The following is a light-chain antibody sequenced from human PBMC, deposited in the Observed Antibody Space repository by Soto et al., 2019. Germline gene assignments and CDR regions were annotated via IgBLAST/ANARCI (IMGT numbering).Light chain of an antibody. Sequence: DVVMTQTPLSLSVDPGQPASISCKSSQSLLHITGETFLFWYLQKPGQSPQLLIYEVSTRVSGVPDRSSGSGSGTDFTLEISRVETDDVGIYYCMQSTQLPPTFGQGTRLEIK. CDR2: EVS. V-gene: IGKV2D-29*02. CDR3: MQSTQLPPT. CDR1: QSLLHITGETF. J-gene: IGKJ5*01.